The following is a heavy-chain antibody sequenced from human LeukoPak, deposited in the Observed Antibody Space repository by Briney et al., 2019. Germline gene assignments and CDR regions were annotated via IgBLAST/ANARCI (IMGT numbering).Heavy chain of an antibody. CDR3: TTRRNYDFWSGYRGDY. CDR1: GFTFSGSA. V-gene: IGHV3-73*01. Sequence: AGGSLRLSCAASGFTFSGSAMHWVRQASGKGLEWVGRIRSKANSYATAYAASVKGRFTISRDDSKNTAYLQMNSLKTEDTAVYYCTTRRNYDFWSGYRGDYWGQGTLVTVSS. D-gene: IGHD3-3*01. J-gene: IGHJ4*02. CDR2: IRSKANSYAT.